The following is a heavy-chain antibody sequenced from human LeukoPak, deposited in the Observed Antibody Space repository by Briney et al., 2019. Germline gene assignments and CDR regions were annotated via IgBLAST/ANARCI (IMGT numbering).Heavy chain of an antibody. D-gene: IGHD4-11*01. V-gene: IGHV4-34*01. CDR1: GGSFRGYY. CDR3: ARSNYVAYYMDV. Sequence: SETLSLTCSVYGGSFRGYYWSWIRQPPGKGLEWIGEINHSGSTNYNPSLKSRVTISVDTSKNQFSLKLSSVTAADTAVYYCARSNYVAYYMDVWGKGTTVTVSS. CDR2: INHSGST. J-gene: IGHJ6*03.